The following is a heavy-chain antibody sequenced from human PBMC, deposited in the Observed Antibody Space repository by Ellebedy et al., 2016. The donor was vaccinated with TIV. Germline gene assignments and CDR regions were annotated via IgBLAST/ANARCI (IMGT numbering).Heavy chain of an antibody. CDR1: GYTFTSYY. J-gene: IGHJ4*02. D-gene: IGHD1-26*01. V-gene: IGHV1-46*01. Sequence: AASVKVSCKASGYTFTSYYMHWVRQAHGQGLEWMGRINPSGGSTSYAQKFQGRVTMTRDTSTSTVYMELSSLRSDDTAVYYCAREPTVGATRPFDYWGQGTLVTVSS. CDR3: AREPTVGATRPFDY. CDR2: INPSGGST.